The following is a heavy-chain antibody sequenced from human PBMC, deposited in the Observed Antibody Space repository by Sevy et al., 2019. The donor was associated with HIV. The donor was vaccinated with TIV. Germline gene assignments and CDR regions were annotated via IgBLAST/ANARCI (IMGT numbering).Heavy chain of an antibody. CDR1: GASMNIYY. Sequence: SETLSLTCTVSGASMNIYYWSWIRQPPGKGLEWIGYIYYSGTTNYNPSLKSRLTMSIDTSKNQFSLRLSSVTAADTAVYYCARVGFNWNDVDYWGQGTLVTVSS. D-gene: IGHD1-20*01. J-gene: IGHJ4*02. CDR3: ARVGFNWNDVDY. V-gene: IGHV4-59*01. CDR2: IYYSGTT.